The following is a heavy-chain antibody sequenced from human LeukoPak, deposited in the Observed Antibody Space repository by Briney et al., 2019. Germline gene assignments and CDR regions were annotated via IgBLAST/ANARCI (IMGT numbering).Heavy chain of an antibody. CDR2: IYHSGST. CDR1: GGSISSYS. V-gene: IGHV4-59*12. J-gene: IGHJ6*02. Sequence: SETLSLTCTVSGGSISSYSWSWIRQPPGKGLEWIGYIYHSGSTYYNPSLKSRVTISVDTSKNQFSLKLSSVTAADTAVYYCARVAAARTLYYYYYGMDVWGQGTTVTVSS. CDR3: ARVAAARTLYYYYYGMDV. D-gene: IGHD2-2*01.